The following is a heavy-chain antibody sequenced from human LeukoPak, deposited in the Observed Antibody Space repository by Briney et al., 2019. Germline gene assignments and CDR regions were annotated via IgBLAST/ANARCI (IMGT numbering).Heavy chain of an antibody. Sequence: ASVKVSCKASGYTFTGYYMHWVRQAPGQGLEWMGWINPNSGGTNYAQKFQGRVTMTRDTSISTAYMELSRLRSDDTAVYYCARVNYYDSSGYRNYFDYCGQGTLVTVSS. J-gene: IGHJ4*02. CDR3: ARVNYYDSSGYRNYFDY. CDR1: GYTFTGYY. CDR2: INPNSGGT. V-gene: IGHV1-2*02. D-gene: IGHD3-22*01.